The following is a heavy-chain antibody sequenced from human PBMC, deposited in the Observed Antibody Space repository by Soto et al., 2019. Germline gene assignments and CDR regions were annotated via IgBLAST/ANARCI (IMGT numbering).Heavy chain of an antibody. D-gene: IGHD6-25*01. CDR1: GFTFSSYG. CDR2: ITNDGSNK. V-gene: IGHV3-30*03. CDR3: ATSTATSKNNWFDP. Sequence: GGSLRLSCAASGFTFSSYGMHWVRQAPGKEVEWVAVITNDGSNKYNADSVKGRITITRDNSTTTLYLQMNSLRAEDKTVYYCATSTATSKNNWFDPWGQGTLVTVSS. J-gene: IGHJ5*02.